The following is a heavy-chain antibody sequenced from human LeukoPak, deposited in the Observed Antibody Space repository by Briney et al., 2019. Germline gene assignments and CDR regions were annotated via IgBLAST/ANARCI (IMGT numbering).Heavy chain of an antibody. V-gene: IGHV3-30*18. J-gene: IGHJ6*03. CDR3: AKAPFRYYYYYYMDV. Sequence: GGSLRLSCAASGFTFSSYGMHWVRQAPGKGLEWVAVISYDGSNKYYADSVKGRFTISRDNSKNTLYLQMNSLRAEDTAVYYCAKAPFRYYYYYYMDVWGKGTTVTVSS. D-gene: IGHD2/OR15-2a*01. CDR2: ISYDGSNK. CDR1: GFTFSSYG.